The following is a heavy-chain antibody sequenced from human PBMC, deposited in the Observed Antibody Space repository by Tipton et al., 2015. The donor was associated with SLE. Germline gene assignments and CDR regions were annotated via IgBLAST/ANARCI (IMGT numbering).Heavy chain of an antibody. Sequence: TLSLTCTVSGGSISSSSYYWGWIRQPPGKGLEWIGSIYYSGSTYYNPSPKSRVTISVDTSKNQFSLKLSSVTAADTAVYYCARTTVFGVVSYFDYWGQGTLVTVPS. V-gene: IGHV4-39*07. J-gene: IGHJ4*02. CDR1: GGSISSSSYY. D-gene: IGHD3-3*01. CDR2: IYYSGST. CDR3: ARTTVFGVVSYFDY.